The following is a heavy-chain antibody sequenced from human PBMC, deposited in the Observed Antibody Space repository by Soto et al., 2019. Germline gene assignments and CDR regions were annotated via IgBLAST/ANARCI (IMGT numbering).Heavy chain of an antibody. J-gene: IGHJ6*02. V-gene: IGHV4-30-2*01. CDR3: ARGVGTYYDFWSGPYYYYGMDV. Sequence: PSETLSLTCAVSGGSISSGGYSWSWIRQPPGKGLEWIGYIYHSGSTYYNPSLKSRVTISVDRSKNQFSLKLSPVTAADTAVYYCARGVGTYYDFWSGPYYYYGMDVWGQGTTVTVSS. D-gene: IGHD3-3*01. CDR2: IYHSGST. CDR1: GGSISSGGYS.